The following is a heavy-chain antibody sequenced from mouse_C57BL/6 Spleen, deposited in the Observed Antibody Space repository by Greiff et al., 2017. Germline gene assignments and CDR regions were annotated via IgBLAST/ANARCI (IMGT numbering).Heavy chain of an antibody. J-gene: IGHJ2*01. CDR2: IYTGSGYT. CDR3: ESTTGVATGYFDY. V-gene: IGHV1-58*01. Sequence: VQLQQSGAELVRPGSSVKMSCKTSGYTFTSYGINWVKQRPGQGLEWIGYIYTGSGYTEYNEKFKGKATLTSDTSSSTAYMQLSSLTSEDSAVYFGESTTGVATGYFDYWGQGTTLTVSS. CDR1: GYTFTSYG. D-gene: IGHD1-1*01.